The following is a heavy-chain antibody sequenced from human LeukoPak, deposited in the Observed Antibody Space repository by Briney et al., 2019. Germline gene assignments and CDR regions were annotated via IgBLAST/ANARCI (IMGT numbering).Heavy chain of an antibody. CDR2: IGPTGSDR. V-gene: IGHV3-21*06. J-gene: IGHJ4*02. CDR3: ATETNSRPYDY. CDR1: GLTFSTSG. D-gene: IGHD1-14*01. Sequence: GGSLRLSCTASGLTFSTSGFNWVRQAPGKGLEWVASIGPTGSDRYHADSIKGRFTISRDNSNNFLYLQMNSLRAEDTAVYYCATETNSRPYDYWGQGTLHTVSS.